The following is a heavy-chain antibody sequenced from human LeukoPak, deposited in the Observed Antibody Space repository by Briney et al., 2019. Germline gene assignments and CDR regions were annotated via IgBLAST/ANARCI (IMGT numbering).Heavy chain of an antibody. CDR3: ARDGMRELPHEY. CDR1: GGSISSYY. CDR2: IYYSGST. D-gene: IGHD1-26*01. V-gene: IGHV4-59*01. J-gene: IGHJ4*02. Sequence: SETLSLTCTVSGGSISSYYWSWIRQPPGKGLEWIGYIYYSGSTYYNPSLRSRVTISVDTSKNQFSLKLSSVTAADTAVYYCARDGMRELPHEYWGQGTLVTVSS.